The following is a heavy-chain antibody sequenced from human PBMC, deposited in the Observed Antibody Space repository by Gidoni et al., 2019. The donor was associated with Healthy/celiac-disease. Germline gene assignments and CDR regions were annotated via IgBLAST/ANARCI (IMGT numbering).Heavy chain of an antibody. CDR3: ARGAVTTTYRPEPEYGMDV. Sequence: EVQLVQSGAEVKKPGESLKISCKGSGYSFTSYWIGWVRQMPGKGLEWMGIIYPGDSDTRYSPSFQGQVTISADKSISTAYLQWSSLKASDTAMYYCARGAVTTTYRPEPEYGMDVWGQGTTVTVSS. CDR1: GYSFTSYW. J-gene: IGHJ6*02. CDR2: IYPGDSDT. D-gene: IGHD4-17*01. V-gene: IGHV5-51*01.